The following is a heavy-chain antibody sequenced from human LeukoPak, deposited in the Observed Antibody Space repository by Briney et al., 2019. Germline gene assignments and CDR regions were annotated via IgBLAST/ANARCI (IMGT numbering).Heavy chain of an antibody. D-gene: IGHD6-13*01. J-gene: IGHJ4*02. CDR1: GGSFSGYY. CDR2: INHSGST. V-gene: IGHV4-34*01. CDR3: ARVGYSSSWTFDY. Sequence: TSETLSLTCAVYGGSFSGYYWSWIRQPPGKGLEWIGEINHSGSTNYNPSLKSRDTISVDTSKNQFSLKLSSVTAADTAVYYCARVGYSSSWTFDYWGQGTLVTVSS.